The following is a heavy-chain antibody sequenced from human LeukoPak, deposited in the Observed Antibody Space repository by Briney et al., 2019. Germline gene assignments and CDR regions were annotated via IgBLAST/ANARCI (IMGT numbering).Heavy chain of an antibody. J-gene: IGHJ5*02. CDR2: INHSGST. V-gene: IGHV4-34*01. Sequence: SETLSXXXXVXGXXXSXYYXXWIRQPPGKGLEWIGEINHSGSTNYNPSLKSRVTISVDTSKNQFSLKLSSVTAADTAVYYCATRAPRYCSSTSCYWGRASWFDPWGQGTLVTVSS. CDR1: GXXXSXYY. CDR3: ATRAPRYCSSTSCYWGRASWFDP. D-gene: IGHD2-2*01.